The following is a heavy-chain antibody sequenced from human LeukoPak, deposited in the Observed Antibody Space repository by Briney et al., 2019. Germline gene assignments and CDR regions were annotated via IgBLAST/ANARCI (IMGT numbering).Heavy chain of an antibody. CDR3: ARVEEGYGSGRRENYYYYYMDV. CDR1: GGSISSSSYY. Sequence: SETLSLTCTVSGGSISSSSYYWGWIRQPPGKGLEWIGSIYYSGSTYYNPSLKSRVTISVDTSKNQFSLKLSSVTAADTAVYYCARVEEGYGSGRRENYYYYYMDVWGKGTTVTISS. V-gene: IGHV4-39*07. J-gene: IGHJ6*03. D-gene: IGHD3-10*01. CDR2: IYYSGST.